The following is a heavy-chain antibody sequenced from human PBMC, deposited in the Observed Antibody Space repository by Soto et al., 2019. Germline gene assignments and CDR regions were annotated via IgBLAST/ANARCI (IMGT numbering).Heavy chain of an antibody. CDR1: GGSISSYY. CDR2: IYYSGST. V-gene: IGHV4-59*12. Sequence: SETLSLTCTVSGGSISSYYWSWIRQPPGKGLEWIGYIYYSGSTYYNPSLKSRVTISVDTSKNQFSLKLSSVTAADTAVYYCARDRESSSSRGYDPWGQGTLVTVSS. J-gene: IGHJ5*02. CDR3: ARDRESSSSRGYDP. D-gene: IGHD6-6*01.